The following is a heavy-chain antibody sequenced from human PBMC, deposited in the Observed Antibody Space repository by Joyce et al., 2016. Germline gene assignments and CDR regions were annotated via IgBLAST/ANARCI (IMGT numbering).Heavy chain of an antibody. J-gene: IGHJ3*01. Sequence: EVQLVESGGGLVQPGGSLRLSCAASGFTVSGNSMSWLRQAAGGGLEWVANIKQDGRAVYYLDSVKGRFTVSRDNARSLVHLQMVSLRVEDTALYYCARGKAFDVWGQGTMVTVSS. V-gene: IGHV3-7*01. CDR3: ARGKAFDV. CDR2: IKQDGRAV. CDR1: GFTVSGNS.